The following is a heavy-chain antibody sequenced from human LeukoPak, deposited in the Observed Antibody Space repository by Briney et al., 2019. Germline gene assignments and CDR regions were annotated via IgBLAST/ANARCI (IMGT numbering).Heavy chain of an antibody. J-gene: IGHJ4*02. V-gene: IGHV4-39*01. CDR3: ARHPYCSGGSCYPRWYFDY. Sequence: PSETLSLTCTVSGGSISSSSYYWGWIRQPPGKGLGWIGSIYYSGSTYYNPSLKSRVTISVDTSKNQFSLKPSSVTAADTAVYYCARHPYCSGGSCYPRWYFDYWGQGTLVTVSS. CDR1: GGSISSSSYY. D-gene: IGHD2-15*01. CDR2: IYYSGST.